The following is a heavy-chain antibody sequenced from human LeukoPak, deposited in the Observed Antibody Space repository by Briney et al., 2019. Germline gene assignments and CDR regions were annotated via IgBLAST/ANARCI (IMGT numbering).Heavy chain of an antibody. V-gene: IGHV1-24*01. CDR2: FDPEDGET. CDR3: ATDQVGGIAVAGTFDY. D-gene: IGHD6-19*01. Sequence: ASVKVSCKVSGYTLTELSMHWVRQAPGKELEWMGGFDPEDGETIYAQKFQGRVTMTEDTSTDTAYMELSSLRSEDTAVYYCATDQVGGIAVAGTFDYWGQGTLVTVSS. CDR1: GYTLTELS. J-gene: IGHJ4*02.